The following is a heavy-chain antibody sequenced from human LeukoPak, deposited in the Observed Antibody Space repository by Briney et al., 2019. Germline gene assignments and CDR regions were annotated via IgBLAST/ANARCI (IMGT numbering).Heavy chain of an antibody. CDR2: ISYDGSNK. D-gene: IGHD5-24*01. CDR1: GFTFSNYG. CDR3: AGPSTNYPYLYYFDY. Sequence: AGGSLRLSCAASGFTFSNYGMDRVRQAPGKGQERVAVISYDGSNKYYADSVRGRFTISRDNSKSTLYLQMNSLRTEDTAVYFCAGPSTNYPYLYYFDYWGQGTLVTVSS. J-gene: IGHJ4*02. V-gene: IGHV3-30*03.